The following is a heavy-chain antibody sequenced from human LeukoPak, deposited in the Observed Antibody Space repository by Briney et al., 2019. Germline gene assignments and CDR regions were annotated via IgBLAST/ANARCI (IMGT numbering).Heavy chain of an antibody. CDR2: IYYGGNT. CDR3: ARISGPGDYGDSDY. D-gene: IGHD4-17*01. CDR1: GGSISPYF. Sequence: SETLSLTCSVYGGSISPYFWGWIRQPPRKGLEWIGNIYYGGNTNYNPSLKSRVTISVDTSKSQFSVRLNSVTAADTAIYYCARISGPGDYGDSDYWGQGTQVTVSS. J-gene: IGHJ4*02. V-gene: IGHV4-59*01.